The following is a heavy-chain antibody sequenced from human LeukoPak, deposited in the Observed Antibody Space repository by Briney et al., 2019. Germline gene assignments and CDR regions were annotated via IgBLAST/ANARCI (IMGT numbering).Heavy chain of an antibody. CDR3: ARARLASGGWYFAH. V-gene: IGHV3-33*01. D-gene: IGHD1-26*01. J-gene: IGHJ4*02. CDR1: GSTFSTSA. CDR2: IWADEKYK. Sequence: TGGSLRLSCVASGSTFSTSAMHWVRQTPGKGLEWVSVIWADEKYKDYVDSVKGRFTISRDNSGNTLYLQMSSLRAEDTAVYYCARARLASGGWYFAHWGQGTLVTVSS.